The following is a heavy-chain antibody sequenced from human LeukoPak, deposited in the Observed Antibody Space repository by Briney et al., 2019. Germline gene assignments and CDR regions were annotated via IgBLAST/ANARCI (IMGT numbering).Heavy chain of an antibody. D-gene: IGHD3-10*01. J-gene: IGHJ1*01. CDR1: GFTFSNYW. CDR3: ARDLPIVYYGSGNQH. CDR2: INSDGINT. V-gene: IGHV3-74*01. Sequence: GGSLRLSCAASGFTFSNYWMHWVRQAPGKGLVWVSRINSDGINTSYADSVKGRFTISRDNSKNTLYLQMNSLRAEDTAVYYCARDLPIVYYGSGNQHWGQGTLVTVSS.